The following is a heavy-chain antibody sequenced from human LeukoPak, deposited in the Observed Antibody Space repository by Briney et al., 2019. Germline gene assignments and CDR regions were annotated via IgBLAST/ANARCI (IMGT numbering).Heavy chain of an antibody. V-gene: IGHV3-74*01. CDR1: GFTFTTYW. Sequence: PGGSLRLSCAASGFTFTTYWMHWVRQGPGMGLEWVSRINSDGSVTDYADSVKGRFTISRDNAKNTVYLQMNSLRVEDTAVYYCASLAKPTDHWGQGTLVTVSS. CDR3: ASLAKPTDH. CDR2: INSDGSVT. J-gene: IGHJ4*02. D-gene: IGHD1-14*01.